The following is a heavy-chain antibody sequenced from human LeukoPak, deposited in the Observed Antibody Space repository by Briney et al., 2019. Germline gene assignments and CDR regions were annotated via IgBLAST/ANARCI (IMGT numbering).Heavy chain of an antibody. CDR1: EFAFSTYN. D-gene: IGHD4-17*01. Sequence: GGSLRLSCAASEFAFSTYNMNWVRQAPGKGLEWVSVIYSGGSTYYADSVRGRFTISRDNSKNTLYLQMNSLRAEDTAVYYCARGEDYGDYFDYWGQGTLVTVSS. CDR2: IYSGGST. J-gene: IGHJ4*02. V-gene: IGHV3-53*01. CDR3: ARGEDYGDYFDY.